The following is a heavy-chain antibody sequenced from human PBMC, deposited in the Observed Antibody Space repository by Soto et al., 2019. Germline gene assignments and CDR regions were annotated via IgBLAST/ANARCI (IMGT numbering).Heavy chain of an antibody. CDR3: ARRGDFWSGPNWFDP. Sequence: SVKVSCKASGGTFSSYAISWVRQAPGQGLEWMGGIIPIFGTANYAQKFQGRVTITADESTSTAYMELSSLRSEDTAVYYCARRGDFWSGPNWFDPWGQGTLVTV. CDR2: IIPIFGTA. D-gene: IGHD3-3*01. J-gene: IGHJ5*02. CDR1: GGTFSSYA. V-gene: IGHV1-69*13.